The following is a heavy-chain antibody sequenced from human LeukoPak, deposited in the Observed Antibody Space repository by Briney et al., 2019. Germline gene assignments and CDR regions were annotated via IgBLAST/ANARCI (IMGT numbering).Heavy chain of an antibody. CDR2: INPNSGGT. Sequence: ASVKVSCKASGCTFTGYYMHWVRQAPGQGLEWMGWINPNSGGTNYAQKFQGRVTMTRDTSISTAYMELSRLRSDDTAVYYCAREEIVVPAASGDYWGQGTLVTVSS. J-gene: IGHJ4*02. D-gene: IGHD2-2*01. CDR1: GCTFTGYY. V-gene: IGHV1-2*02. CDR3: AREEIVVPAASGDY.